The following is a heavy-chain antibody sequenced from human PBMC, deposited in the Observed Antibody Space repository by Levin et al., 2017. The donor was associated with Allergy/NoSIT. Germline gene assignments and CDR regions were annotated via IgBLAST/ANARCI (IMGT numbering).Heavy chain of an antibody. CDR2: IYPGDSDT. Sequence: GGSLRLSCQGSGYSFTSYWIGWVRQMPGKGLEWMGIIYPGDSDTRYSPSFQGQVTISADKSISPAYLQWSSLKASDTAIYYCARRRTRDYYYCMDVWGKGTTVTVSS. CDR3: ARRRTRDYYYCMDV. CDR1: GYSFTSYW. V-gene: IGHV5-51*01. D-gene: IGHD2-15*01. J-gene: IGHJ6*03.